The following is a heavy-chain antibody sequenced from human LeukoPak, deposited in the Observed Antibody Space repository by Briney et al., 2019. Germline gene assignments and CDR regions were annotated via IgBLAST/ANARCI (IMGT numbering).Heavy chain of an antibody. J-gene: IGHJ4*02. CDR1: GFTFSSYV. CDR3: ARDYYDSGSYGGISFDY. D-gene: IGHD3-10*01. Sequence: GGTLRLSCAASGFTFSSYVMTWVRQAPGKGLEWVSGINNHDGNTYNADSVKGRFFISRDDSKSTLYLQMNSLRAEDTAVYYCARDYYDSGSYGGISFDYWGQGTLVTVSS. V-gene: IGHV3-23*01. CDR2: INNHDGNT.